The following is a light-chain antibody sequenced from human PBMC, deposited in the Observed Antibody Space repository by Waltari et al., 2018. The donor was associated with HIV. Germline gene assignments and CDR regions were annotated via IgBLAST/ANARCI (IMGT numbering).Light chain of an antibody. CDR2: DID. J-gene: IGLJ2*01. V-gene: IGLV2-14*03. Sequence: QSALTQPASVSGFPGQTINISCTGISTDSRFYQHVSWYQQHPGSVPRLIIYDIDSRPSGISDHFAGSRSGDSASLTSSGLQSGDEAQYCCASNRLDSTLVFGGGTKLTIL. CDR3: ASNRLDSTLV. CDR1: STDSRFYQH.